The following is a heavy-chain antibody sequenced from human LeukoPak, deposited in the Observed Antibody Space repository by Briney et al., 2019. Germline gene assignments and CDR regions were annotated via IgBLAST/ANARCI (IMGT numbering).Heavy chain of an antibody. CDR2: ISASGSTV. D-gene: IGHD2-2*01. CDR1: GFIFSDYY. Sequence: KPGGSLRLSCAASGFIFSDYYMSWVRQAPGKGLEWVSYISASGSTVNYADSVKGRFTISRDNAKRSLYLQMNNLTAEDTAVYYCARDGCNSTSCFDYWGQGTLVIVSS. V-gene: IGHV3-11*04. J-gene: IGHJ4*02. CDR3: ARDGCNSTSCFDY.